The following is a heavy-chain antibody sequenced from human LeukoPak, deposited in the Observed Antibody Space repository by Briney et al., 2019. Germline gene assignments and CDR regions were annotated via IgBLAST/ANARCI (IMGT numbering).Heavy chain of an antibody. V-gene: IGHV4-59*01. CDR3: AKGGTYGGGADY. CDR1: GGSFSGYY. J-gene: IGHJ4*02. Sequence: SETLSLTCAVYGGSFSGYYWSWIRQPPGKGLEWIGYIYNGGSTTYSPSLNSRVTISLDTSNNQVSLRLSSVTAADTAVYYCAKGGTYGGGADYWGQGTLVTVSS. D-gene: IGHD1-26*01. CDR2: IYNGGST.